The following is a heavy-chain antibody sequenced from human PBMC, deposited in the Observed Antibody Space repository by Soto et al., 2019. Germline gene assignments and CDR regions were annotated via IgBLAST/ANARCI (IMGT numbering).Heavy chain of an antibody. CDR2: ISWNSGSI. D-gene: IGHD6-19*01. CDR1: GFTFDDYA. V-gene: IGHV3-9*01. Sequence: PGGSLRLSCAASGFTFDDYAMHWVRQAPGKGLEWVSGISWNSGSIGYADSVKGRFTISRDNAKNSLYLQMNSLRAEDTALYYCAKGTTRAVATDAFDIWGQGTMVTGSS. J-gene: IGHJ3*02. CDR3: AKGTTRAVATDAFDI.